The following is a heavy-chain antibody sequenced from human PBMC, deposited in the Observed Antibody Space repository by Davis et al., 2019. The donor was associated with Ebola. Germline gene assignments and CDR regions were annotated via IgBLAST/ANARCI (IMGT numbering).Heavy chain of an antibody. D-gene: IGHD4-11*01. Sequence: GESLKISCAASGFTFNNYAIHWVRQAPGKGLEWVAVISYDGSNKYYADSVKGRFTISRDSSKNTLYLQMSSLRAEDTAVYYCARDEVYSNYGSRFDYWGQGTLVAVSS. CDR3: ARDEVYSNYGSRFDY. J-gene: IGHJ4*02. CDR2: ISYDGSNK. V-gene: IGHV3-30*04. CDR1: GFTFNNYA.